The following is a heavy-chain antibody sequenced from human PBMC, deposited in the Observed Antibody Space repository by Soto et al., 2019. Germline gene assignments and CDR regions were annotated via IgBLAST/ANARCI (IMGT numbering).Heavy chain of an antibody. CDR2: INHSGST. CDR3: ARLGGYVSVGYYYLWDS. J-gene: IGHJ4*02. V-gene: IGHV4-39*01. Sequence: SETLSLTCRVSDGSMNSDSSYWGWIRQPPGKGLEWIGVINHSGSTYHNLSLKGRATMSVDASRNQFSLKLTSMTAADTAVYYCARLGGYVSVGYYYLWDSWGQGTLVTVSS. CDR1: DGSMNSDSSY. D-gene: IGHD3-22*01.